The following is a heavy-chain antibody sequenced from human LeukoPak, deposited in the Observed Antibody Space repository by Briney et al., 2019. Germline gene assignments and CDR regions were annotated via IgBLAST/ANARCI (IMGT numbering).Heavy chain of an antibody. J-gene: IGHJ4*02. CDR1: GGSISSGGYS. CDR2: IYHSGST. V-gene: IGHV4-30-2*01. D-gene: IGHD3-10*01. Sequence: SQTLSLTCAVSGGSISSGGYSWSWIRQPPGKGLEWIGYIYHSGSTYYNPSLKSRVTISVDRSKNQFSLKLSSVTAADTAVYYCASSSYYGSGSSIDCWGQGTLVTVSS. CDR3: ASSSYYGSGSSIDC.